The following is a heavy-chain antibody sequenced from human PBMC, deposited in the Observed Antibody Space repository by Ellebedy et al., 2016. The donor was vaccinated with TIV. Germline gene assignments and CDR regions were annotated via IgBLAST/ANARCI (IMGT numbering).Heavy chain of an antibody. J-gene: IGHJ6*02. CDR2: ISYDGRNE. CDR3: AKSKWAGKNYYYGMDV. Sequence: GEFLKISCAASGFSFSTYWMHWVRQAPGKGLVWVAVISYDGRNEYYADSVRGRFTISRDNSNNTLYLHMNSLRAEDTAVYYCAKSKWAGKNYYYGMDVWGQGTTVTVSS. D-gene: IGHD1-26*01. CDR1: GFSFSTYW. V-gene: IGHV3-30*18.